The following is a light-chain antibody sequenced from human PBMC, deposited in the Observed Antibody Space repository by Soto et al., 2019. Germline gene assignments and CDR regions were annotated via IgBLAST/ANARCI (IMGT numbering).Light chain of an antibody. V-gene: IGKV1-39*01. CDR2: AVS. CDR3: QQGITVPHT. Sequence: DIQMTQSPSSLSASVGDRATITCRASQSMNGYLNWYQQKLGEAPNLLISAVSSLQSGVPSRFSGSGSGTVFTLNISSVQPEDFASYFCQQGITVPHTFGGGTKVEIK. J-gene: IGKJ4*02. CDR1: QSMNGY.